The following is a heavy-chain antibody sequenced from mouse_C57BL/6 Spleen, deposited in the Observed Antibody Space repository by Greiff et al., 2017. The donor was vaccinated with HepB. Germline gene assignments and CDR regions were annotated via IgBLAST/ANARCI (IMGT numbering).Heavy chain of an antibody. Sequence: DVMLVESGGGLVKPGGSLKLSCAASGFTFSSYAMSWVRQTPEKRLEWVATISDGGSYTYYPDNVKGRFTISRDNAKNNLYLQMSHLKSEDTAMYYCARGSNWDGYYAMDYWGQGTSVTVSS. CDR3: ARGSNWDGYYAMDY. CDR2: ISDGGSYT. V-gene: IGHV5-4*03. CDR1: GFTFSSYA. D-gene: IGHD4-1*01. J-gene: IGHJ4*01.